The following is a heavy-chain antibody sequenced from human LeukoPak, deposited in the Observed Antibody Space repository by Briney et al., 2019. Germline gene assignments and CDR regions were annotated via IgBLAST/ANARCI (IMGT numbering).Heavy chain of an antibody. D-gene: IGHD7-27*01. CDR1: GAXISSYY. V-gene: IGHV4-59*01. CDR2: IYYSGST. J-gene: IGHJ4*02. Sequence: SETLSLTCTVSGAXISSYYCSWIRQPPGKGLEWIGYIYYSGSTNYNPSLKSRVTISVDTSKNQFSLRLSSVTAADTAVYYCARDNDGEVDYWGQGTLVTVSS. CDR3: ARDNDGEVDY.